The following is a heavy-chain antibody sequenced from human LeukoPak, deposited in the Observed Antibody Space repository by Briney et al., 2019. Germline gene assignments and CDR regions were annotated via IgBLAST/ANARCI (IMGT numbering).Heavy chain of an antibody. CDR1: GFTFGGYG. CDR3: AAAYCGGDCYSDNHYYFMDV. D-gene: IGHD2-21*02. Sequence: GGSLRLSCAGSGFTFGGYGMHWFRQTPGKGLEWVAVIAYDGSRAFYADSVKGRFTISRDNSKNTLNLQMNSLTVEDTAVYYCAAAYCGGDCYSDNHYYFMDVWGKGTTVTVSS. CDR2: IAYDGSRA. J-gene: IGHJ6*03. V-gene: IGHV3-33*01.